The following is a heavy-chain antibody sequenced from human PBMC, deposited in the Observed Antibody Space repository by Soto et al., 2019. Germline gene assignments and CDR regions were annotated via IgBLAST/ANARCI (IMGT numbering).Heavy chain of an antibody. J-gene: IGHJ3*02. Sequence: EVQLVESGGGLVQPGGSLRLDCAASGFTFSIYDMHWVRQATGKGLEWGSAVGTAVYTYYQGSVKGRFTISRENAKNSLYLQMNSLRAGDTAVYYCARSGDYGAYDAFDIWGQGTMVTVSS. CDR2: VGTAVYT. V-gene: IGHV3-13*01. CDR1: GFTFSIYD. CDR3: ARSGDYGAYDAFDI. D-gene: IGHD4-17*01.